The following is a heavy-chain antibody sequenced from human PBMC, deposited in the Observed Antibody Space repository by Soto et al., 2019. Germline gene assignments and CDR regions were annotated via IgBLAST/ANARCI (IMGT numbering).Heavy chain of an antibody. D-gene: IGHD3-22*01. V-gene: IGHV3-66*01. J-gene: IGHJ4*02. CDR3: AREAIIVIAAPEYYFDY. CDR1: GFDVSNTD. Sequence: EVQLVESGGDLVQRGGSLRLSCAASGFDVSNTDMSWVRQAPGKGLGWVSVIYSGGYTNYADSVKGRFIVSRDSPKNTLYLQMDSLRAEDTAVYYCAREAIIVIAAPEYYFDYWGQGTLVTVSS. CDR2: IYSGGYT.